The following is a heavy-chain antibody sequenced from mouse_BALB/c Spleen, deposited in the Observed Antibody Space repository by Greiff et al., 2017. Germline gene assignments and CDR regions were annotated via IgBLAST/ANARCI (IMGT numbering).Heavy chain of an antibody. CDR3: TREGVGNYERGWFAY. CDR2: IYPGNSDT. J-gene: IGHJ3*01. D-gene: IGHD2-1*01. Sequence: VHVKQSGTVLARPGASVKMSCKASGYTFTSYWMHWVKQRPGQGLEWIGAIYPGNSDTSYNQKFKGKAKLTAVTSTSTAYMELSSLTNEDSAVYYCTREGVGNYERGWFAYWGQGTLVTVSA. CDR1: GYTFTSYW. V-gene: IGHV1-5*01.